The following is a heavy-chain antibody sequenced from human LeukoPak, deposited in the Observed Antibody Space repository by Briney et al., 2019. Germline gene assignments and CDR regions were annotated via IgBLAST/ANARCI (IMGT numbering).Heavy chain of an antibody. J-gene: IGHJ5*02. CDR3: ARGTNNWFDP. Sequence: SETLSLTCAVYGGSFSGYYWSWIRQPPGKGLEWIGEINHSGSTNYNPSLKNRVTISVDTSKNQFSLKLSSVTAADTAVYYCARGTNNWFDPWGQGTLVTVSS. CDR2: INHSGST. CDR1: GGSFSGYY. V-gene: IGHV4-34*01.